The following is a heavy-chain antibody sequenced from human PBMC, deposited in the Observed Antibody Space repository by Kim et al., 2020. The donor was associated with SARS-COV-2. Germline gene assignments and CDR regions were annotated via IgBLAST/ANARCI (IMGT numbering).Heavy chain of an antibody. Sequence: SETLSLTCTVSGGSISSYYWSWIRQPPGKGLEWIGYIYYSGSTNYNPSLKSRVTISVDTSKNQFSLKLSSVTAADKAVYYCARLRGEQQLVEEKYYYYGMDVWGQGTTVTVSS. CDR1: GGSISSYY. CDR2: IYYSGST. D-gene: IGHD6-13*01. CDR3: ARLRGEQQLVEEKYYYYGMDV. V-gene: IGHV4-59*08. J-gene: IGHJ6*02.